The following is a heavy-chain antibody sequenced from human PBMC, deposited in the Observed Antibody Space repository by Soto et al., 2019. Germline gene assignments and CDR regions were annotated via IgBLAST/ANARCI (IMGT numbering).Heavy chain of an antibody. CDR3: ARALFPDVDIYAMDV. J-gene: IGHJ6*02. CDR2: IWGDGSNK. V-gene: IGHV3-33*01. Sequence: QVQLVESGGGVVQPGRSLRLSCAASGFTFRDHAMHWVRQAPGKGREWLAIIWGDGSNKFYAGSVKGRFTISRDNSKNTVYLQMNTLSAEDTAVYYCARALFPDVDIYAMDVWGQGTTVTVSS. CDR1: GFTFRDHA. D-gene: IGHD2-2*03.